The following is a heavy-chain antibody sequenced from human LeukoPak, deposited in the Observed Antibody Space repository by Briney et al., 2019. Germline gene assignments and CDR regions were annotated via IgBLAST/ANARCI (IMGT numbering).Heavy chain of an antibody. J-gene: IGHJ4*02. CDR1: GFTFSSYA. CDR3: AKETVAAPPIDY. D-gene: IGHD6-19*01. Sequence: GGSLRLSCTASGFTFSSYAMSWVRQAPGKGLEWVSAISGSAYSTYYADSVKGHFTSSRDNSKNTLYLQMNSLRAEDTAVYYCAKETVAAPPIDYWGQGTLVTVSS. V-gene: IGHV3-23*01. CDR2: ISGSAYST.